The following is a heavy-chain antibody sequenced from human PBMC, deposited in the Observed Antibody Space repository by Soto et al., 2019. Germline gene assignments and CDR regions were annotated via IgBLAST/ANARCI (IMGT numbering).Heavy chain of an antibody. Sequence: GGSLKISCAASGVTVCIHYMDGVRQAPGKGLEWVGRIRNKGYSYTTEYAASVKGRFTVSRDDSKNSLYLQMDSLKTEDTAVYYCARVSRSPVSYMDVWGKGTTVTVSS. J-gene: IGHJ6*03. CDR1: GVTVCIHY. CDR2: IRNKGYSYTT. CDR3: ARVSRSPVSYMDV. D-gene: IGHD6-19*01. V-gene: IGHV3-72*01.